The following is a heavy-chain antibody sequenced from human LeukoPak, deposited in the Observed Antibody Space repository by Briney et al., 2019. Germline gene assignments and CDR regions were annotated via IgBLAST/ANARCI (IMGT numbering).Heavy chain of an antibody. V-gene: IGHV1-8*01. D-gene: IGHD6-19*01. Sequence: ASVPVSCKASGCTLTRYDINWVRQATGQGLEWMGWMNPNRGNTGYAQKFQGRVTMTRNTSISTAYMELSSLRSEDTAVYYCARGPYSSGWYDIYYYYCGMDVWCQGTTVTVSS. CDR2: MNPNRGNT. J-gene: IGHJ6*02. CDR1: GCTLTRYD. CDR3: ARGPYSSGWYDIYYYYCGMDV.